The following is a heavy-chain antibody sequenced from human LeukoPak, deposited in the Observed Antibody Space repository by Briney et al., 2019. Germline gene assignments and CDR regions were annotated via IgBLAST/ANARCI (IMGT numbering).Heavy chain of an antibody. V-gene: IGHV4-4*07. J-gene: IGHJ4*02. CDR1: GGSISSYY. CDR2: MYTSGST. Sequence: PSGTLSLTCTASGGSISSYYWSWIRQPPGKGLQWISRMYTSGSTNYNPSLKNRVTMSVDTSKNQFSVRLSSVTAADTACCYCARGISGSESCGHLDYGGEGIVVTVS. CDR3: ARGISGSESCGHLDY. D-gene: IGHD3-10*01.